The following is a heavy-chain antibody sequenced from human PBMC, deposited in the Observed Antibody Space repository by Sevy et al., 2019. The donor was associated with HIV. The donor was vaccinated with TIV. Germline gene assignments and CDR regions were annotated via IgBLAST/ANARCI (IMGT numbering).Heavy chain of an antibody. D-gene: IGHD2-8*01. CDR3: ARDRDDGYCTNGVCFNFDN. CDR1: GFTFDDYA. Sequence: GGALRLSCAASGFTFDDYAMHWVRQAPGKGLEWVSGISWNSASIDYAESVKGRFTISRDNGKNSLYLEMKSLRAEDTALYYCARDRDDGYCTNGVCFNFDNWGQGTLVTVSS. V-gene: IGHV3-9*01. CDR2: ISWNSASI. J-gene: IGHJ4*01.